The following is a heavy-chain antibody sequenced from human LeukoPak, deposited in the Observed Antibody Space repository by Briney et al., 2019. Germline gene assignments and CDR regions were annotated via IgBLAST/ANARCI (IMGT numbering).Heavy chain of an antibody. CDR2: INPNSGGT. CDR3: ARDCEGSGSYSYFDY. D-gene: IGHD1-26*01. Sequence: ASVKVSCKASGYTFTGYYMHWVRQAPGQGLEWMGWINPNSGGTNYAQKFQGRVTMTRDTFISTAYMELSRLRSDDTAVYYCARDCEGSGSYSYFDYWGQGTLVTVSS. CDR1: GYTFTGYY. V-gene: IGHV1-2*02. J-gene: IGHJ4*02.